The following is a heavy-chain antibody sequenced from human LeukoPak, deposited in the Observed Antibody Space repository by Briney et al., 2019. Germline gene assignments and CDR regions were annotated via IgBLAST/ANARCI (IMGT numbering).Heavy chain of an antibody. CDR1: GFTFDDYA. D-gene: IGHD2-2*01. Sequence: GRSLRLSCAASGFTFDDYAMHWVRQAPGKGLEWVSAISWNSGSIGYADSVKGRFTISRDNAKNSLYLQMNSLRAGDTALYYCAKDMGVGYCSSTSCKASAFDIWGQGTMVTVSS. CDR3: AKDMGVGYCSSTSCKASAFDI. V-gene: IGHV3-9*01. CDR2: ISWNSGSI. J-gene: IGHJ3*02.